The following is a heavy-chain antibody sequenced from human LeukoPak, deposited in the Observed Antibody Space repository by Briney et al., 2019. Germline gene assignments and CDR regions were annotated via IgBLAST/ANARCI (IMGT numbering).Heavy chain of an antibody. CDR3: AKDINYYGSGSYLGY. CDR2: IKQDGSEK. CDR1: GFTVSSNY. J-gene: IGHJ4*02. D-gene: IGHD3-10*01. Sequence: PGGSLRLSCAASGFTVSSNYMSWVRQAPGKGLEWVANIKQDGSEKYYVDSVKGRFTISRDNAKNSLYLQMNSLRAEDTAVYYCAKDINYYGSGSYLGYWGQGTLVTVSS. V-gene: IGHV3-7*01.